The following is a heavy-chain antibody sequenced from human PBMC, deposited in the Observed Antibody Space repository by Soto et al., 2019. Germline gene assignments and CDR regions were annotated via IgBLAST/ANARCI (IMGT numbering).Heavy chain of an antibody. CDR1: GFPFSSFA. CDR2: IFGPGGT. V-gene: IGHV3-23*01. CDR3: ARANYYDSSGEAPLARMIDY. D-gene: IGHD3-22*01. J-gene: IGHJ4*02. Sequence: PGGSLRLSCAASGFPFSSFAMSWVRRAPGKGLEWVSSIFGPGGTFSADSAKGRFLISGDNSKNTLYLQMNSLRVEDTAVYYCARANYYDSSGEAPLARMIDYWGQGTLVTVSS.